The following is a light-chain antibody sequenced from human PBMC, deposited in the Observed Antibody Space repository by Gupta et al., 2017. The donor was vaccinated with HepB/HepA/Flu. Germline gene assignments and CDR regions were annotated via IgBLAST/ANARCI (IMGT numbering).Light chain of an antibody. CDR2: AAY. V-gene: IGKV1-27*01. CDR1: QDISDY. Sequence: QSPSSLSASVGERVTITCRASQDISDYLAWYQLKPGKAPKLLIYAAYVLQSGVPSRFSGSGSGTEFTLTISSLQPEDVATYYCQKYNGAPPPYAFGQGTKLQIK. CDR3: QKYNGAPPPYA. J-gene: IGKJ2*01.